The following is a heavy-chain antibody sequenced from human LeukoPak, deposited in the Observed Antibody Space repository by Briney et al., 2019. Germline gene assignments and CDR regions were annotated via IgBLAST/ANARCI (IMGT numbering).Heavy chain of an antibody. CDR2: ISYDGSNK. J-gene: IGHJ2*01. CDR1: GFTFSSYG. D-gene: IGHD3-10*01. V-gene: IGHV3-30*18. CDR3: AKDGSMVRGVTPLDYWYFDL. Sequence: QPGGSLRLSCAASGFTFSSYGMHWVRQAPGKGLEWVAVISYDGSNKYYADSVKGRFTISRDNSKNTLYLQMNSLRAEDTAVYYCAKDGSMVRGVTPLDYWYFDLWGRGTLVTVSS.